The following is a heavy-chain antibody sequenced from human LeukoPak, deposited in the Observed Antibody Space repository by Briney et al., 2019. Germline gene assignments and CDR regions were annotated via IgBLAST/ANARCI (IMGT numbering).Heavy chain of an antibody. J-gene: IGHJ4*02. CDR3: ARDRRYSSFDY. CDR1: GFSFSSSW. Sequence: GGSLRLSCAASGFSFSSSWMNWVRQAPGKGLEWVASMKQDGSEEYYVDSVKGRFTISRDNAKNSLYPQMNSLRAEDTAVYYCARDRRYSSFDYWGQGTLVTVSS. D-gene: IGHD6-13*01. CDR2: MKQDGSEE. V-gene: IGHV3-7*01.